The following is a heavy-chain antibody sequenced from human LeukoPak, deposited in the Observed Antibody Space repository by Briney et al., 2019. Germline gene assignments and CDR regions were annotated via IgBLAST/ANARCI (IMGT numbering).Heavy chain of an antibody. Sequence: GGSLRLSWAPSGFTFLRYGMRWVRPAPGKGLEGVAVLSYDGSKKYYADPGKGRFTIFRDNSKNTLYLQMNSLRAEDTAVYYCAKDFVSSYGSGSWGQGTLVTVSS. D-gene: IGHD3-10*01. CDR3: AKDFVSSYGSGS. V-gene: IGHV3-30*18. CDR2: LSYDGSKK. CDR1: GFTFLRYG. J-gene: IGHJ4*02.